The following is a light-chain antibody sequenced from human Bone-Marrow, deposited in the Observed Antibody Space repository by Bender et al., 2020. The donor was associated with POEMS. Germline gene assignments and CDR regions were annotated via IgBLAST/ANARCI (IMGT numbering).Light chain of an antibody. CDR3: CSYAVGRSYV. CDR1: SSDVGSFNL. J-gene: IGLJ1*01. CDR2: AVT. V-gene: IGLV2-23*02. Sequence: QSALTQPASVSGSPGQSITISCTGTSSDVGSFNLVSWYQQHPGKAPKLMIYAVTKRPSGISNRFSGSKSGNTASLTISGLQADDEAEYYCCSYAVGRSYVFGTGTKVTVL.